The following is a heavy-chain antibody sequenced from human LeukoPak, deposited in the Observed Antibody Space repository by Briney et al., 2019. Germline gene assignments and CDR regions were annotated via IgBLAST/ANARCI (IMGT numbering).Heavy chain of an antibody. D-gene: IGHD5-18*01. CDR1: GGSISSYY. CDR2: IYYSGST. V-gene: IGHV4-59*01. Sequence: PSQTLSLTCTVSGGSISSYYWSWIRQPPGKGLEWIGYIYYSGSTNYNPSLKSRVTISVDTSKNQFSLKLSSVTAADTAVYYCARGGYSYATDAFDIWGQGTMVTVPS. J-gene: IGHJ3*02. CDR3: ARGGYSYATDAFDI.